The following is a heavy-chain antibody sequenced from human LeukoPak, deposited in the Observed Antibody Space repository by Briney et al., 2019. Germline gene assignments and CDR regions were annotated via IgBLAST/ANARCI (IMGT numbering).Heavy chain of an antibody. J-gene: IGHJ6*02. V-gene: IGHV1-18*01. D-gene: IGHD3-22*01. Sequence: ASVKVSCKASGYTFTSYGISWVRQAPGQGLEWMGWISAYNGNTNYAQKLQGRVTMTTDTSTSTAYMELRSLRSDDTAVYYCARAAIPDDSSGYKYYYYGMDVWGQGTTVTVSS. CDR3: ARAAIPDDSSGYKYYYYGMDV. CDR1: GYTFTSYG. CDR2: ISAYNGNT.